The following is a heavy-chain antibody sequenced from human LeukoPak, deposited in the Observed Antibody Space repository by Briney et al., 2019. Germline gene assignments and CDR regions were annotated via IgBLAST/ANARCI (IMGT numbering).Heavy chain of an antibody. CDR1: GLTFSSYA. V-gene: IGHV3-23*01. J-gene: IGHJ6*02. CDR2: ISGSGDST. Sequence: GGSLRLSCAASGLTFSSYAMSWVRQAPGKGLEWVSSISGSGDSTYFADSVKGRFTISRDNSKNTLYLQMNSLRAEDTAVYYCASSGSYVAHYYGMDVWGQGTTVTVSS. CDR3: ASSGSYVAHYYGMDV. D-gene: IGHD3-10*01.